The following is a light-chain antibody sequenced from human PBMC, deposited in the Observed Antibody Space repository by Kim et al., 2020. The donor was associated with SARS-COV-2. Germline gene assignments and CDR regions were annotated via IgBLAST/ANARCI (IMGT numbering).Light chain of an antibody. V-gene: IGLV2-23*02. CDR1: SSYIGQFDL. CDR2: GVN. J-gene: IGLJ3*02. CDR3: SSYTNTGPHVL. Sequence: SIPRSCLGTSSYIGQFDLVSWYQQHPGNVPKLIIFGVNQRPSGLSYRFFGSKSGNTASLTISGLQADDEAHYYCSSYTNTGPHVLFGGGTKVTVL.